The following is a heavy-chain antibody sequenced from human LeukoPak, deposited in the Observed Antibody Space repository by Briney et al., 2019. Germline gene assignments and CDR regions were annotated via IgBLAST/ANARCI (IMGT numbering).Heavy chain of an antibody. Sequence: GGSLRLSCAASGFTFSSYWMSWVRQAPGKGLEWVANIKQDGSEKYYVDSVKGRFTISRDNAKNSLYLQMNSLRAEDTAVYYCASLSLPATLYWSDYWGQGTLVTVSS. CDR2: IKQDGSEK. J-gene: IGHJ4*02. CDR3: ASLSLPATLYWSDY. CDR1: GFTFSSYW. D-gene: IGHD2-15*01. V-gene: IGHV3-7*01.